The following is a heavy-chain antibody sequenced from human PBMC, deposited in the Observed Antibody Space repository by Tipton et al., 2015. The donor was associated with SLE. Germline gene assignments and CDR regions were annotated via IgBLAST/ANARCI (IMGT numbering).Heavy chain of an antibody. CDR3: AKDLHWGSSHYYGMDV. CDR1: GFTFSSYG. D-gene: IGHD6-13*01. Sequence: SLRLSCAASGFTFSSYGMHWVRQAPGKGLEWVAFIRYDGSNKYYADSVKGRFTISRDNSKNTPYLQMNSLRAEDTAVYYCAKDLHWGSSHYYGMDVWGQGTTVTVPS. CDR2: IRYDGSNK. V-gene: IGHV3-30*02. J-gene: IGHJ6*02.